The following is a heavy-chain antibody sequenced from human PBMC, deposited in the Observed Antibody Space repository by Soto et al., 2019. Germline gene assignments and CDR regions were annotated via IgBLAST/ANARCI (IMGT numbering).Heavy chain of an antibody. CDR3: ARDYFGSDV. V-gene: IGHV3-30-3*01. CDR2: ISYDGSNG. Sequence: PGGSLRLSCAASGFTFSYYAMHWVRQAPGKGLEWVSFISYDGSNGYYADSMKGRFTISRDNSKNTLYLQMDSLRAEDTAVYCCARDYFGSDVWGQGTTVTVSS. J-gene: IGHJ6*02. CDR1: GFTFSYYA. D-gene: IGHD3-10*01.